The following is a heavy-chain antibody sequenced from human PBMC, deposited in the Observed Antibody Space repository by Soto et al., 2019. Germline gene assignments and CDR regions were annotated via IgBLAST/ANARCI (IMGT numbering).Heavy chain of an antibody. CDR3: AKQSPYDYVWGSYRMRLFDY. V-gene: IGHV3-23*01. J-gene: IGHJ4*02. CDR2: ISGSGGST. D-gene: IGHD3-16*02. Sequence: EVQLLESGGGLVQPGGSLRLSCAASGFTFSSYAMSWVRQAPGKGLEWVSAISGSGGSTYYADPVKGRFTISRDNSKNTLYLQMNSLRAEDTAVYYCAKQSPYDYVWGSYRMRLFDYWGQGTLVTVSS. CDR1: GFTFSSYA.